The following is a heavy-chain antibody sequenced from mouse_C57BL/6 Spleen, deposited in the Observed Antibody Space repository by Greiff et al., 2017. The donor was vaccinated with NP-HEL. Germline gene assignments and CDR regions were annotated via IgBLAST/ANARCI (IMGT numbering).Heavy chain of an antibody. CDR2: ISSGSSTI. CDR3: ARGDYFDV. CDR1: GFTFSDYG. V-gene: IGHV5-17*01. J-gene: IGHJ1*03. Sequence: VQLKESGGGLVKPGGSLKLSCAASGFTFSDYGMHWVRQAPEKGLEWVAYISSGSSTIYYADTVKGRFTISRDNAKNTLFLQMTSLRSEDTAMYYCARGDYFDVWGTGTTVTVSS.